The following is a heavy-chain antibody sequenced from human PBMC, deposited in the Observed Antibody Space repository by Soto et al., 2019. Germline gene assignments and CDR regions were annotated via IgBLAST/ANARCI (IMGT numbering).Heavy chain of an antibody. J-gene: IGHJ5*02. Sequence: VATLVNPTQSESLTITVSVFPLHNTHMGVSWIRQPPGKALEWLAHIFSNDEKSYSTSLKSRLTISKDTSKSQVVLTMTNMDPVDTATYYCARIRPPGIAAAGIWFDLWGQGTLVTVSS. V-gene: IGHV2-26*01. CDR1: VFPLHNTHMG. CDR3: ARIRPPGIAAAGIWFDL. D-gene: IGHD6-13*01. CDR2: IFSNDEK.